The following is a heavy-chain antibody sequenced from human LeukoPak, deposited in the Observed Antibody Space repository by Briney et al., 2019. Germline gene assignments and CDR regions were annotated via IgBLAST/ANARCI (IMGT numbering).Heavy chain of an antibody. CDR1: GFTFSSYS. D-gene: IGHD3-16*01. Sequence: GGSLRLSCAASGFTFSSYSMNWVRQAPGKGLEWVSSISSSSSYIYYADSVEGRFTISRDNAKNSLYLQMNSLRAEDTAVYYCARFMITFGGVSYFDYWGQGTLVTVSS. J-gene: IGHJ4*02. V-gene: IGHV3-21*01. CDR2: ISSSSSYI. CDR3: ARFMITFGGVSYFDY.